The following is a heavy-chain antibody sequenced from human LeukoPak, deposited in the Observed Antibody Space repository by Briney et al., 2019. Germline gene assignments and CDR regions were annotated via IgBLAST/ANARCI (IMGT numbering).Heavy chain of an antibody. V-gene: IGHV1-24*01. CDR3: ATDTRGGYMFSDVDTAMVTGY. J-gene: IGHJ4*02. CDR2: FDPEDGET. CDR1: GYTLTVLS. Sequence: ASVKVSCKVSGYTLTVLSMHWVRQAPGKGLEWMGGFDPEDGETIYAQKFQGRVTMTEDTSTDTAYMELSSLRSEDTAVYYCATDTRGGYMFSDVDTAMVTGYWGQGTLVTVSS. D-gene: IGHD5-18*01.